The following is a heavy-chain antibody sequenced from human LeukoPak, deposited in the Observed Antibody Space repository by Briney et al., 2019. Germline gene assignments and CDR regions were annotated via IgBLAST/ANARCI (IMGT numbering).Heavy chain of an antibody. J-gene: IGHJ6*02. V-gene: IGHV1-18*01. CDR3: ARDYFAYCGGDCYSYYYYYGMDV. Sequence: ASVKVSYNASGYTFTSYGISWVRQAPGQGLEWMGWISAYNGNTNYAQKLQGRVTMTTDTSTSTAYMELRSLRSDDTAVYYCARDYFAYCGGDCYSYYYYYGMDVWGQGTTVTVSS. CDR1: GYTFTSYG. D-gene: IGHD2-21*02. CDR2: ISAYNGNT.